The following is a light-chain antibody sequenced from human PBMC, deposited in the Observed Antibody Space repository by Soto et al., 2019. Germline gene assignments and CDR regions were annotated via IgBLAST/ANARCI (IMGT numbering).Light chain of an antibody. CDR3: CSYAGSYSDV. V-gene: IGLV2-11*01. CDR1: SSDGGGYNY. Sequence: QSALTQPRSVSGSPGQSVTISCTGTSSDGGGYNYVSWYQQHPGKAPKLMIYDVSKRPSGVPDRFSGSKSGNTASLTISGLQAEDEAAYDCCSYAGSYSDVFGTGTTLTVL. CDR2: DVS. J-gene: IGLJ1*01.